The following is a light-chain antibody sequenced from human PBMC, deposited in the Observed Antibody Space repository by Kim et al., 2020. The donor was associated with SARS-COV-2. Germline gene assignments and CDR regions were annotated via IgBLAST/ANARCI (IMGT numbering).Light chain of an antibody. V-gene: IGKV3-20*01. CDR1: QSVSSSY. J-gene: IGKJ5*01. CDR3: QQYGSSPGFT. Sequence: PGERATLSCRASQSVSSSYLAWYQQKPGQAPRLLIYGASSRATGIPDRFSGSGSGTDFTLTISRLEPEDFAVYYCQQYGSSPGFTFGQGTRLEIK. CDR2: GAS.